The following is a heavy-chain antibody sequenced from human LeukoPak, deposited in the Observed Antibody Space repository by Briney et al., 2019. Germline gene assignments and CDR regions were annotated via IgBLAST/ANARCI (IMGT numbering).Heavy chain of an antibody. Sequence: PGGSLRLSCAASGFTVSSNYMSWVRQAPGKGLEWVSVIYSGGSTYYADSVKGRFTISRDNSKNTVYLQMNSLRVEDTAVYYCARGGGFQGNCTICRYMDYWGQGILVTVSS. CDR2: IYSGGST. D-gene: IGHD2-8*01. CDR3: ARGGGFQGNCTICRYMDY. J-gene: IGHJ4*02. V-gene: IGHV3-53*01. CDR1: GFTVSSNY.